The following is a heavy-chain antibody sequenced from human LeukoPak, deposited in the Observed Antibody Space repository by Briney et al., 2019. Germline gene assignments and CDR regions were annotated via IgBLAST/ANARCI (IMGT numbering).Heavy chain of an antibody. CDR3: ARSTIFGVVPYYFDY. Sequence: SETLSLTCTVSGGSISSRSYYWGWIRQPPGKGLEWIGSIYYSGSTYYNPSLKSRVTISVDTSKNQFSLKLSSVTAADTAVYCRARSTIFGVVPYYFDYWGQGTLVTLSS. V-gene: IGHV4-39*01. CDR2: IYYSGST. CDR1: GGSISSRSYY. D-gene: IGHD3-3*01. J-gene: IGHJ4*02.